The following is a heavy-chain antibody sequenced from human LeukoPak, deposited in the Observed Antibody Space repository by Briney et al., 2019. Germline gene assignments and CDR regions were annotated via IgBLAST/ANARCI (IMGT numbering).Heavy chain of an antibody. CDR3: ARRYSDYAETALDY. D-gene: IGHD5-12*01. CDR1: GYTFITYY. J-gene: IGHJ4*02. V-gene: IGHV1-46*01. CDR2: INPSGDST. Sequence: ASVKVSCKASGYTFITYYIHWVRQAPGQGLAWMGIINPSGDSTTYAQKFQGRVTMTRDTSTSTVCMELSSLTSEDTAVYYCARRYSDYAETALDYWGQGTLVTVSS.